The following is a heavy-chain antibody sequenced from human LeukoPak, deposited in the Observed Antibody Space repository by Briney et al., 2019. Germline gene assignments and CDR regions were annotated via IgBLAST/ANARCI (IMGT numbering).Heavy chain of an antibody. D-gene: IGHD3-16*02. CDR3: AMTQDYVWGSYRPSYYYYGMDV. J-gene: IGHJ6*04. CDR1: EYTFTTYD. Sequence: GASVKVSCKASEYTFTTYDINWVRQATGQGLEWMGWMNPKSGNTGYAQKFQGRVTMTRNTSISTAYMELSSLRSEDTAVYYCAMTQDYVWGSYRPSYYYYGMDVWGKGTTVTVSS. CDR2: MNPKSGNT. V-gene: IGHV1-8*01.